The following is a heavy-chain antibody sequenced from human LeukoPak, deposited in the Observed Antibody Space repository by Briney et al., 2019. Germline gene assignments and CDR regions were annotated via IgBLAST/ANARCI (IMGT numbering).Heavy chain of an antibody. Sequence: ASVKVSCKASGGTFSSYAISWVRQAPGQGLEWMGGIIPIFGTANYAQKFQGRVTITADESTSTAYMELSSLRSEDTAVYYCARDPVYYGSGGSYYYYYGMDVWGQGTTVTVSS. CDR2: IIPIFGTA. J-gene: IGHJ6*02. CDR3: ARDPVYYGSGGSYYYYYGMDV. D-gene: IGHD3-10*01. V-gene: IGHV1-69*13. CDR1: GGTFSSYA.